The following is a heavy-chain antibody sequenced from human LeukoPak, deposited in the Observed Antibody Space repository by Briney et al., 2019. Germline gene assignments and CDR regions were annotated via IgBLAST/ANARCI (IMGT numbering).Heavy chain of an antibody. CDR1: GFTFSSYW. J-gene: IGHJ4*02. V-gene: IGHV3-7*03. CDR3: ARVKEQWLAYFDY. Sequence: GGSLRLSCAASGFTFSSYWMSWVRQAPGKGLEWVANIKQDGSEKYYVDSVKGRFTISRDNAKNSLYLQMNSLRAGDTAVYYCARVKEQWLAYFDYWGQGTLVTVSS. CDR2: IKQDGSEK. D-gene: IGHD6-19*01.